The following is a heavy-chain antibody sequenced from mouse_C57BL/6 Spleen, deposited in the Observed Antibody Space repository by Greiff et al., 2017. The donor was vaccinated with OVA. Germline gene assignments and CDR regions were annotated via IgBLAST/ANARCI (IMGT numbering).Heavy chain of an antibody. CDR2: IYPGSGNT. CDR3: ARCYYDYYAMDY. CDR1: GYTFTDYY. V-gene: IGHV1-76*01. Sequence: VKLVESGAELVRPGASVKLSCKASGYTFTDYYINWVKQRPGQGLEWIARIYPGSGNTYYNEKFKGKATLTAEKSSSTAYMQLSSLTSEDSAVYFCARCYYDYYAMDYWGQGTSVTVSS. D-gene: IGHD1-1*02. J-gene: IGHJ4*01.